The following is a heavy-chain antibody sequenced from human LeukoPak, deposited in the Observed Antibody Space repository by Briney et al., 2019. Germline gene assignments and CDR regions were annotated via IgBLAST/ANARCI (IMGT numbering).Heavy chain of an antibody. CDR1: GGTFSSYA. J-gene: IGHJ6*02. CDR3: ARVQDSLLWFGESPPYGMDV. D-gene: IGHD3-10*01. Sequence: SVTVSCTASGGTFSSYAISWVRQAPGQGLEWMGGIIPIFGTANYAQKFQGRVTITADESTSTAYMELSSLRSEDTAVYYCARVQDSLLWFGESPPYGMDVWGQGTTVTVSS. V-gene: IGHV1-69*01. CDR2: IIPIFGTA.